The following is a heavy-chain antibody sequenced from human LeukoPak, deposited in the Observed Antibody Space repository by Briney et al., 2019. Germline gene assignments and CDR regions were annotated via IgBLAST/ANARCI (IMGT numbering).Heavy chain of an antibody. V-gene: IGHV1-69*05. J-gene: IGHJ5*02. Sequence: SVKVSCKASGGTFSSYAISWVRQAPGQGLEWMGRIIPIFGTANYAQKFQGRVTITTDESTSAAYMELSSLRSEDTAVYYCARGVAGTEGWFDPWGQGTLVTVSS. CDR2: IIPIFGTA. CDR3: ARGVAGTEGWFDP. CDR1: GGTFSSYA. D-gene: IGHD6-19*01.